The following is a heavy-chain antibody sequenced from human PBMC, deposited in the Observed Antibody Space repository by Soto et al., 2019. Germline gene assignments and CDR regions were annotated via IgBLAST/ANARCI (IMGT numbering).Heavy chain of an antibody. D-gene: IGHD5-12*01. Sequence: GGSLRLSCAASGFTFSSYAMSWVRQAPGKGLEWVSAISGSGGSTYYADSVKGRFTISRDNSKNTLYLQMNSLRAEDTAVYYCAKEPHLRGYSGYDSGYWGQGTLVTVSS. V-gene: IGHV3-23*01. CDR1: GFTFSSYA. CDR2: ISGSGGST. J-gene: IGHJ4*02. CDR3: AKEPHLRGYSGYDSGY.